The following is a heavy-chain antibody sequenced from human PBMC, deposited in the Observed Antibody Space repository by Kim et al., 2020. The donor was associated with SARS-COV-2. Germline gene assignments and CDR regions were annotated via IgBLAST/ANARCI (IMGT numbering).Heavy chain of an antibody. Sequence: ASVKVSCKASGYTFTSYAMNWVRQAPGQGLEWMGWINTNTGNPTYAQGFTGRFVFSLDTSVSTAYLQISSLKAEDTAVYYCARPASSGWSYAEYFQHWGQGTLVTVSS. CDR2: INTNTGNP. CDR3: ARPASSGWSYAEYFQH. D-gene: IGHD6-19*01. V-gene: IGHV7-4-1*02. CDR1: GYTFTSYA. J-gene: IGHJ1*01.